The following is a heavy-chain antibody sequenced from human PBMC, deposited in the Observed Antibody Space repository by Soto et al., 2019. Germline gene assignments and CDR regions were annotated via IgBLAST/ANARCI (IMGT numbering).Heavy chain of an antibody. V-gene: IGHV5-51*01. CDR1: GYSFTSYW. J-gene: IGHJ3*02. Sequence: GESLKISCKGSGYSFTSYWIGWVRQMPGKGLEWMGIIYPGDSDTRYSPSFQGQVTISADKSISTAYLQWSSLKASDTAMYSCESVSHVYGADGGAFEIWGQGTMVSVSS. D-gene: IGHD1-20*01. CDR3: ESVSHVYGADGGAFEI. CDR2: IYPGDSDT.